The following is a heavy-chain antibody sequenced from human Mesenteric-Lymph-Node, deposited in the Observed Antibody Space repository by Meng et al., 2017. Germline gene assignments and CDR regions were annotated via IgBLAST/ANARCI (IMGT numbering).Heavy chain of an antibody. CDR1: GFTFSSYS. Sequence: GESLKISCAASGFTFSSYSMSWVRQAPGKGLEWVSAISGSGGSTYYADSVKGRFTISRDNSKNTLYLQMNSLRAEDTAVYYCARNGYTSGWYRNWGQGTLVTVSS. V-gene: IGHV3-23*01. J-gene: IGHJ4*02. D-gene: IGHD6-19*01. CDR3: ARNGYTSGWYRN. CDR2: ISGSGGST.